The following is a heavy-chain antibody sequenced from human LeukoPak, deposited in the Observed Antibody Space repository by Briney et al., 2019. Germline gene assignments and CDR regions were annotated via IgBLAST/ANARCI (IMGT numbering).Heavy chain of an antibody. Sequence: GGSLRLSCAASGFTFDDYAMHWVRQAPGKGLEWVSGISWNSGSIGYADSVKGRFTISRDNAKNSLYLQMNSLRAEDTALYDCAKGGSGGAHFDYWGQGTLVTVSS. D-gene: IGHD3-10*01. V-gene: IGHV3-9*01. CDR3: AKGGSGGAHFDY. J-gene: IGHJ4*02. CDR2: ISWNSGSI. CDR1: GFTFDDYA.